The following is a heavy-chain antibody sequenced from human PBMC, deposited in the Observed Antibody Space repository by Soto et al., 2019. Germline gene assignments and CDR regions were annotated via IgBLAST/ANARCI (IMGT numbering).Heavy chain of an antibody. D-gene: IGHD6-6*01. CDR1: GGSISSSNW. Sequence: SETLSLTCAVSGGSISSSNWWSWVRQPPGKGREWIGEIYHSGSTNYNPSLKSRVTISVDKSKNQFSLKLSSVTAADTAVYYCARESPSSRSKTYMDVWGQGTTVTVSS. CDR3: ARESPSSRSKTYMDV. J-gene: IGHJ6*03. CDR2: IYHSGST. V-gene: IGHV4-4*02.